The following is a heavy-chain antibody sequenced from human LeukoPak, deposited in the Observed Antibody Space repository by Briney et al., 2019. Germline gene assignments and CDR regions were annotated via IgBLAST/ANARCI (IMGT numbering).Heavy chain of an antibody. CDR3: AREGARDYFDY. CDR2: ISSSTYI. CDR1: GFTFNS. J-gene: IGHJ4*02. V-gene: IGHV3-21*01. Sequence: GGSLRLSCAASGFTFNSMHWVRQAPGKGLEWVSSISSSTYIYYADSVKGRFTISSDNAKNSLYLQMNSLRAEDTAVYYCAREGARDYFDYWGQGTLVTVSS.